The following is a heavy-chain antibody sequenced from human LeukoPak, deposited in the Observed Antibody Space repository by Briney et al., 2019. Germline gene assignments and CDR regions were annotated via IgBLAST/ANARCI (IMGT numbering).Heavy chain of an antibody. J-gene: IGHJ4*02. CDR1: GGSISSYY. V-gene: IGHV4-59*01. Sequence: SETLSLTCTVSGGSISSYYWSWIRQPPGKGLEWIGYIYYSGSTNYNPSPKSRVTISVDTSKNQFSLKLSSVTAADTAVYYCARGSFWYDSSGYYPFDYWGQGTLVTVSS. D-gene: IGHD3-22*01. CDR2: IYYSGST. CDR3: ARGSFWYDSSGYYPFDY.